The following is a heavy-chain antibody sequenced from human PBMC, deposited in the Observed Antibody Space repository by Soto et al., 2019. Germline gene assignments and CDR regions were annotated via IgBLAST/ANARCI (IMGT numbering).Heavy chain of an antibody. CDR3: ARTYSSSWRGWFDP. J-gene: IGHJ5*02. V-gene: IGHV4-38-2*01. CDR2: IYHSGTT. D-gene: IGHD6-6*01. Sequence: SETLSLTCAVSGDSITSIYHWAWIRQPPGRGLEWVASIYHSGTTYYNPSLKSRVTISVDTSKNQFSLKLSSVTAADTAVYYCARTYSSSWRGWFDPWGQGTLVTVSS. CDR1: GDSITSIYH.